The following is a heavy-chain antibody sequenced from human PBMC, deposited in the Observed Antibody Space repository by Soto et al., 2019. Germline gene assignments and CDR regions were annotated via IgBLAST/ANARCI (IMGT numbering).Heavy chain of an antibody. D-gene: IGHD3-22*01. CDR2: INAGNGNT. V-gene: IGHV1-3*01. CDR1: GFSFTGYY. CDR3: ARDRGMIVVVRGVPVYYYYGMDV. J-gene: IGHJ6*02. Sequence: GASVAGSCKASGFSFTGYYIHLLRQAPGQGLEWMGWINAGNGNTKYSQKFQGRVTIARDTSASTAYMELSSLRAEDTAVYYCARDRGMIVVVRGVPVYYYYGMDVWGQGTTVTVSS.